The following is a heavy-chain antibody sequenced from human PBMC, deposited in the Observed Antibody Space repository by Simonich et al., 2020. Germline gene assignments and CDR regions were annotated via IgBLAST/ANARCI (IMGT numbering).Heavy chain of an antibody. V-gene: IGHV3-21*01. Sequence: EVQLVESGGGLVKPGGSLRLSCAASGFTFSSYSMNWVRQAPGKGRRWVSSISSSSSYIYYADSVKGRFTISRDNAKNSLYLQMNSLRAEDTAVYYCARARGDSSSWYFDYWGQGTLVTVSS. CDR2: ISSSSSYI. CDR1: GFTFSSYS. J-gene: IGHJ4*02. CDR3: ARARGDSSSWYFDY. D-gene: IGHD6-13*01.